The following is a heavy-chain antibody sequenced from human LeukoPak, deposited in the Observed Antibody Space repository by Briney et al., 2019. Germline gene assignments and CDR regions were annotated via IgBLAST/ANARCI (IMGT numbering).Heavy chain of an antibody. D-gene: IGHD3-10*01. CDR1: GFTFSGYW. Sequence: GGSLRLSCAASGFTFSGYWMSWLRQAPGKGLEWVANIKQDGDEKYYVDSVKGRFTISRDNAKNSLYLQMNSLRAEDTAVYYYARDRGFGQADVWGKGTTVTVSS. CDR2: IKQDGDEK. J-gene: IGHJ6*04. V-gene: IGHV3-7*01. CDR3: ARDRGFGQADV.